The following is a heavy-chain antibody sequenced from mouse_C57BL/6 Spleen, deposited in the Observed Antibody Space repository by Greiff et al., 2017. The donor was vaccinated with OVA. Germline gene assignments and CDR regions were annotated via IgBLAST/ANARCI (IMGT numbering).Heavy chain of an antibody. D-gene: IGHD1-1*01. CDR3: ARYYGSTFYYAMDY. J-gene: IGHJ4*01. V-gene: IGHV1-64*01. CDR1: GYTFTSYW. CDR2: IHPNSGST. Sequence: QVQLQQPGAELVKPGASVKLSCKASGYTFTSYWMHWVKQRPGQGLEWIGMIHPNSGSTNYNEKFKSQATLTVDKSSSTAYMQLSSLTSEDSAVYYCARYYGSTFYYAMDYWGQGTSVTVSS.